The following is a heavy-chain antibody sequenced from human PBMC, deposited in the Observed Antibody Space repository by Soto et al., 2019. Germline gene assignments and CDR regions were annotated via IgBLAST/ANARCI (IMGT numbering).Heavy chain of an antibody. CDR1: GFTFSIYA. J-gene: IGHJ4*01. Sequence: GGSLRLSCAASGFTFSIYAMSCVRQAPGKELEWVSTISGSGDSTYYADCVKGRFTISRDDSKNTLYLLMNSLRAEDTAVYYCAKEFISYCCGGTCLGKFDFRGQGALVTVSS. D-gene: IGHD2-15*01. CDR2: ISGSGDST. CDR3: AKEFISYCCGGTCLGKFDF. V-gene: IGHV3-23*01.